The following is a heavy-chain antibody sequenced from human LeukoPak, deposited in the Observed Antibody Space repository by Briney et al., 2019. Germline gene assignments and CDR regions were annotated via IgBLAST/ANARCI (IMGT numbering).Heavy chain of an antibody. D-gene: IGHD3-10*01. Sequence: PGGSLRLSCAASGLTFSSYAMNWVRQAPGKGLEWVSTISGSGGSIYYADSVKGRFTISRDDSKNTLYLQMNSLRAEDAAVYYCAKDRDYYVSGTYYRAPYMDVWGKGTTVTVSS. CDR1: GLTFSSYA. V-gene: IGHV3-23*01. J-gene: IGHJ6*03. CDR3: AKDRDYYVSGTYYRAPYMDV. CDR2: ISGSGGSI.